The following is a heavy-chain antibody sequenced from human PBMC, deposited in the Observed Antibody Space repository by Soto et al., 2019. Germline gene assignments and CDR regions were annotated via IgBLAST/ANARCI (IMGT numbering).Heavy chain of an antibody. V-gene: IGHV1-69*01. CDR2: IIPIFGTA. Sequence: CKASGGTFSSYAISWVRQAPGQGLEWMGGIIPIFGTANYAQKFQGRVTITADESTSTAYMELSSLRSEDTAVYYCARDGAWYDFWSGPYWFDPWGQGTLVTVSS. CDR3: ARDGAWYDFWSGPYWFDP. D-gene: IGHD3-3*01. J-gene: IGHJ5*02. CDR1: GGTFSSYA.